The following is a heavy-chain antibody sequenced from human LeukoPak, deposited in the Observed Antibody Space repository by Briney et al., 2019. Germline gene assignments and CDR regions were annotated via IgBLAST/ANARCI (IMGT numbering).Heavy chain of an antibody. D-gene: IGHD3-16*01. CDR1: GFTFDDFA. Sequence: GGSLRLSCAASGFTFDDFAMHWVRQAPGKGLEWVSLIRWDGGTTYYADSVKGRFTISRDNSKNSLYLQMNNLRTEDTALYYCAKTFARGLHDAFDIWGQGTMVTVSS. J-gene: IGHJ3*02. V-gene: IGHV3-43D*03. CDR3: AKTFARGLHDAFDI. CDR2: IRWDGGTT.